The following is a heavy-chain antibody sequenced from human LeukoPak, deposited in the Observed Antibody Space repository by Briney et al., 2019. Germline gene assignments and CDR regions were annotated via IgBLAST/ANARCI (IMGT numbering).Heavy chain of an antibody. CDR2: IYYSGST. D-gene: IGHD2-21*02. V-gene: IGHV4-59*01. Sequence: PSETLSLTCTVSGGSISSYYWSWIRQPPGKGLEWIGNIYYSGSTNYNPSLKSRVTISVDTSKNQFSLKLSSVTAADTAVYYCARGDPGDYWGQGTLVTVPS. CDR3: ARGDPGDY. J-gene: IGHJ4*02. CDR1: GGSISSYY.